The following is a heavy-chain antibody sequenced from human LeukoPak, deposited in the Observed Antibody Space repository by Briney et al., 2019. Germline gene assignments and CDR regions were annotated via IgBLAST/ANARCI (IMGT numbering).Heavy chain of an antibody. V-gene: IGHV4-4*02. J-gene: IGHJ1*01. Sequence: SETLSLTCAVSGGSISSSSWWSWVRQPPGKGLEWIGEIYHSGSTNYNPSLKSRVTISVDKSKNQFSLKLSSVTAADTAVYYCAGESNPAVASFQHWGQGTLVTVSS. D-gene: IGHD6-19*01. CDR1: GGSISSSSW. CDR2: IYHSGST. CDR3: AGESNPAVASFQH.